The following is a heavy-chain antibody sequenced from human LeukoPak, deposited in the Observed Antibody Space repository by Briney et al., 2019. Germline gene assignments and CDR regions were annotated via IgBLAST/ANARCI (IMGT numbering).Heavy chain of an antibody. Sequence: RSGGSLRLSCAASGFTFDDYAMHWVRQAPGKGLEWVSGIRWNSDSIGYADSVKGRFTISRDNAKNSLYLQMNSLRAEDTAVYYGEKDISAARPYYLDYWGQGTLVTVSS. D-gene: IGHD6-6*01. CDR3: EKDISAARPYYLDY. V-gene: IGHV3-9*01. CDR2: IRWNSDSI. CDR1: GFTFDDYA. J-gene: IGHJ4*02.